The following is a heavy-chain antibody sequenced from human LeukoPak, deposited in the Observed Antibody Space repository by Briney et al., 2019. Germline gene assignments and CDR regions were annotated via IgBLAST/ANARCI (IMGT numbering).Heavy chain of an antibody. J-gene: IGHJ4*02. V-gene: IGHV3-48*03. CDR3: ARETYCTSTSCPIGDHFDY. D-gene: IGHD2-2*01. CDR1: GFTFSSYE. CDR2: ISSSGSTI. Sequence: GGSLRLSCAASGFTFSSYEMNWVRQAPGKGLEWVSYISSSGSTIYYADSVKGRFTISRDNAKNSLYLQVNSLRAEDTAVYYCARETYCTSTSCPIGDHFDYWGQGTLVTVSS.